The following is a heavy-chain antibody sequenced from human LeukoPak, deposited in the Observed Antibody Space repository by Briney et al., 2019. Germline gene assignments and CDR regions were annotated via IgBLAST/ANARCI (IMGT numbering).Heavy chain of an antibody. D-gene: IGHD6-6*01. J-gene: IGHJ6*03. CDR1: GGTFSSYA. CDR3: ARHGDGAARLYYYYMDV. CDR2: IIPIFGTA. V-gene: IGHV1-69*05. Sequence: SVKVSCKASGGTFSSYAISWVRQAPGQGLEWMGVIIPIFGTANYAQKFQGRVTITTDESTSTAYMELSSLRSEDTAVYYCARHGDGAARLYYYYMDVWGKGTTVTVSS.